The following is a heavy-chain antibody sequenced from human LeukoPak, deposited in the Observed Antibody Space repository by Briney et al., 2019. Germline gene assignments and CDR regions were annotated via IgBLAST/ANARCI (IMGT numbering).Heavy chain of an antibody. D-gene: IGHD3-22*01. CDR3: AADYYDSSEDGMDV. CDR2: IYYSGST. J-gene: IGHJ6*02. Sequence: PSGTLSLTCTVSGGSISSSSYYWGWIRQPPGKGLEWIGSIYYSGSTYYNPSLKSRVTISVDTSKNQFSLKLSSVTAADTAVYYCAADYYDSSEDGMDVWGQGTTVTVSS. V-gene: IGHV4-39*01. CDR1: GGSISSSSYY.